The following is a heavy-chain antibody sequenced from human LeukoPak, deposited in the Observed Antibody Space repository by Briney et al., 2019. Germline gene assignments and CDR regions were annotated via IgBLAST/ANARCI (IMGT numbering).Heavy chain of an antibody. CDR1: GFTFSSYS. Sequence: PGGSLRLSCAASGFTFSSYSMNWVRQAPGKGLEWVSGINWNGGSTGYADSVKGRFTISRDNAKNSLYLQMNSLRAEDTALYYCARDRSYDILTGYAFDYWGQGTLVTVSS. V-gene: IGHV3-20*04. D-gene: IGHD3-9*01. CDR3: ARDRSYDILTGYAFDY. CDR2: INWNGGST. J-gene: IGHJ4*02.